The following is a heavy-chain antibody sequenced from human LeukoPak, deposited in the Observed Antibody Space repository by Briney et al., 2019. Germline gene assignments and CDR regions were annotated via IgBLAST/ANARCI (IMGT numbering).Heavy chain of an antibody. Sequence: GASVKVSCKASGYTFTSYDINWVRQATGQGLEWMGWMNPNSGNTGYAQKFQGRVTMTRNTSISTAYMELSSLRSEDTAVYYCASGGSGSYYNGDRRNWFDPWGQGTLVTVSS. V-gene: IGHV1-8*01. J-gene: IGHJ5*02. CDR3: ASGGSGSYYNGDRRNWFDP. D-gene: IGHD3-10*01. CDR1: GYTFTSYD. CDR2: MNPNSGNT.